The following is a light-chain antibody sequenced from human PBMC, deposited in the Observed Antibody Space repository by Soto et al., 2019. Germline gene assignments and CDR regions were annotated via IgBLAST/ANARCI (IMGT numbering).Light chain of an antibody. CDR3: QQRGNWPPTWT. V-gene: IGKV3-11*01. Sequence: EIVLTQSPATLSLSLVERATLSCRASPSVGSYLPWSQHNRGQAPRLLIYDASNRATGIPARFSGSGSGTDFTLTISSLEPEDFAVYYCQQRGNWPPTWTFGQGTKVDIK. J-gene: IGKJ1*01. CDR1: PSVGSY. CDR2: DAS.